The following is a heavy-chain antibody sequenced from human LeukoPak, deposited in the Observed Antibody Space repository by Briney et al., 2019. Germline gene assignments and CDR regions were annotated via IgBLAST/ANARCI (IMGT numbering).Heavy chain of an antibody. D-gene: IGHD3-10*01. CDR2: ISGSGSDT. Sequence: PGGSLRLSCAASGFTFVSYAMSWVRQVPGKGLEWVSAISGSGSDTYYADSVKGRFTISRDNSKSTLYQQMNSLRAEDTAIYYCAKDLGGEGGSGFPGYWGRGTLVTVSS. J-gene: IGHJ4*02. V-gene: IGHV3-23*01. CDR3: AKDLGGEGGSGFPGY. CDR1: GFTFVSYA.